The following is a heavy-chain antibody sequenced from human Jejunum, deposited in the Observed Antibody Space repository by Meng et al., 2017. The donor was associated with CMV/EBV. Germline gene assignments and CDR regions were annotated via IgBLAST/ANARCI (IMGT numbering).Heavy chain of an antibody. V-gene: IGHV1-69*05. CDR1: GGNFGDYA. CDR2: IIPMFGTA. D-gene: IGHD1-26*01. CDR3: AGQWVDQYYYGLDM. Sequence: GGNFGDYAISWVRQAPGQGLEWMGGIIPMFGTADYSQKFQGRLTITRDESTSTAYMELSSLRSEDTAMYYCAGQWVDQYYYGLDMWGQGTTVTVSS. J-gene: IGHJ6*02.